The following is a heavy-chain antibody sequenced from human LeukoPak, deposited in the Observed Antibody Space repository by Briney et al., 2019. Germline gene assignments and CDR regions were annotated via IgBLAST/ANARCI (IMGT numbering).Heavy chain of an antibody. J-gene: IGHJ4*02. D-gene: IGHD6-13*01. Sequence: GGSLRLSCAASGFTFSSYAMHWARQAPGKGLEWVAVISYDGSNKYYADSVKGRFTISRDNSKNTLYLQMNSLRAEDTAVYYCARVLYSSSWSDYWGQGTLVTVSS. CDR3: ARVLYSSSWSDY. CDR1: GFTFSSYA. V-gene: IGHV3-30-3*01. CDR2: ISYDGSNK.